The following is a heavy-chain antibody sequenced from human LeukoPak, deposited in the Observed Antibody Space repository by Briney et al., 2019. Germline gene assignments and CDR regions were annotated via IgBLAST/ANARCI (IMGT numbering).Heavy chain of an antibody. CDR3: ARQNIVLMVYAKGIYYFDY. CDR2: IYYSGST. Sequence: SETLSLTCTASGGSISSSSYYWGWIRQPPGKGLEWIGSIYYSGSTYYNPSLKSRVTISVDTSKNQFSLKLSSVTAADTAVYYCARQNIVLMVYAKGIYYFDYWGQGTLVTVSS. J-gene: IGHJ4*02. D-gene: IGHD2-8*01. CDR1: GGSISSSSYY. V-gene: IGHV4-39*01.